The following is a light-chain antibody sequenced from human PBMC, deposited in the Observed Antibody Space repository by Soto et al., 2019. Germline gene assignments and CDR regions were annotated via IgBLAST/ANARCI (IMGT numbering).Light chain of an antibody. CDR3: QSYDNTLGASV. V-gene: IGLV1-40*01. Sequence: QSALTQPPSLSGAPGQRVTISCTGSISNIGADYHVHWYQRLPGTAPRLLIYRDTDRPSGVPDRFSGSKSGTSASLAITGLQAEDEADYYCQSYDNTLGASVFGGGTKLTVL. CDR2: RDT. J-gene: IGLJ2*01. CDR1: ISNIGADYH.